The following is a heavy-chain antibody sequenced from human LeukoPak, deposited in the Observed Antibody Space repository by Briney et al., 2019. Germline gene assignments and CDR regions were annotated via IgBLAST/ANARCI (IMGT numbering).Heavy chain of an antibody. V-gene: IGHV4-61*02. J-gene: IGHJ3*02. CDR2: IYTSGST. CDR3: ARDSGGAARPNAFDI. CDR1: GGSISSGSYY. Sequence: PSETLSLTCTVSGGSISSGSYYWSWIRQPAGKGLESLGRIYTSGSTNYNPSLKSRATISVDTYKNQFSLKLSSVTAADTAVYYCARDSGGAARPNAFDIWGQGTMVTVSS. D-gene: IGHD6-6*01.